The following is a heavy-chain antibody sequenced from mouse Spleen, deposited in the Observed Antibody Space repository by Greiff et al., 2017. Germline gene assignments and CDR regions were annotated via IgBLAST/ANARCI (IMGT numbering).Heavy chain of an antibody. Sequence: VQLQQSGPELVKPGASVKISCKASGYAFSSSWMNWVKQRPGKGLEWIGRIYPGDGDTNYNGKFKGKATLTADKSSSTAYMQLSSLTSEDSAVYFCARSGTTVVDYFDYWGQGTTLTVSS. CDR2: IYPGDGDT. V-gene: IGHV1-82*01. J-gene: IGHJ2*01. D-gene: IGHD1-1*01. CDR3: ARSGTTVVDYFDY. CDR1: GYAFSSSW.